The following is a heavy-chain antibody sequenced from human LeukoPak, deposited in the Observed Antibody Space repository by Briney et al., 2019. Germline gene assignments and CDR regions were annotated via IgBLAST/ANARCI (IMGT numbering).Heavy chain of an antibody. J-gene: IGHJ4*02. V-gene: IGHV3-74*01. D-gene: IGHD6-25*01. CDR2: INSEGGLI. CDR1: GFALSDYW. Sequence: GGSLRLSCAASGFALSDYWMHWVRQAPGKGLVWVSRINSEGGLISYADSVKGRFTIYRDNAKNTLYLQMNSPTAEDTAMYYCTRAAEQRPIDYWGQGTLVTVSS. CDR3: TRAAEQRPIDY.